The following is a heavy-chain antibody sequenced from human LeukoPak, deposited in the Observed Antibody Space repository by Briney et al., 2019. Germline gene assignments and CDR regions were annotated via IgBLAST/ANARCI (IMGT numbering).Heavy chain of an antibody. Sequence: PGGSLRLSCAASGFTFSSYSMNWVGQAPGKELEWFSYISSSSSSIYYADSVKGRLTISRDNAKNSLYLQMNSLRAEDTAVYYCARDLGLDYWGQGTLVTVSS. V-gene: IGHV3-48*01. D-gene: IGHD1-26*01. J-gene: IGHJ4*02. CDR3: ARDLGLDY. CDR1: GFTFSSYS. CDR2: ISSSSSSI.